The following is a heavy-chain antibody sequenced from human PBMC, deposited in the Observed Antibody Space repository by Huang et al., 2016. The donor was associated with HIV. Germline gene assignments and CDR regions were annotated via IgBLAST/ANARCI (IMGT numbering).Heavy chain of an antibody. CDR2: IYSNGNT. V-gene: IGHV4-39*02. J-gene: IGHJ3*01. CDR1: GDSVDSSYSY. CDR3: SRGPSTPATEL. Sequence: QVQLQESGQGLVKPSDTLSLTCIVSGDSVDSSYSYWGWVRQPPGKGLEWMGSIYSNGNTYYNQYLKSRITISVDTSKNHFSLNLKTVTAADTAVYYCSRGPSTPATELWGQGTMVTVSS. D-gene: IGHD1-1*01.